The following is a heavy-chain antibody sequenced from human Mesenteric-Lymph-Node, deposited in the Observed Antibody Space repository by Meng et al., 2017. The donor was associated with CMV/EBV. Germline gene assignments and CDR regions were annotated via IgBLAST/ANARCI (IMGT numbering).Heavy chain of an antibody. V-gene: IGHV3-21*01. Sequence: GESLKISCAASEFTFSNAWMSWVRQAPGKGLEWVSSISSSSSYMYYADSVKGRFTISRDNAKNSLYLQMNSLRAEDTAVYYCASEPTGEYSSSSGAGDYWGQGTLVTVSS. CDR2: ISSSSSYM. CDR3: ASEPTGEYSSSSGAGDY. CDR1: EFTFSNAW. D-gene: IGHD6-6*01. J-gene: IGHJ4*02.